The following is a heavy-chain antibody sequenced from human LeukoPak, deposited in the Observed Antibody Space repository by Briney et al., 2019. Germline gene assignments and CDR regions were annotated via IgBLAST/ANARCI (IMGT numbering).Heavy chain of an antibody. CDR3: ARSSEPLYPSDY. Sequence: ASVKVSCKASGYTFTSYAISWVRQAPGQGLEWMGEIIPIFGTANYAQKFQGRVTITADESTSTAYMELSSLRSEDTAVYYCARSSEPLYPSDYWGQGTLATVSS. J-gene: IGHJ4*02. CDR1: GYTFTSYA. V-gene: IGHV1-69*13. D-gene: IGHD2-8*01. CDR2: IIPIFGTA.